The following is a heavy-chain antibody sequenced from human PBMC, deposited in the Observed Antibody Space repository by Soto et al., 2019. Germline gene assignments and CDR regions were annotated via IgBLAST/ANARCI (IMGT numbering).Heavy chain of an antibody. Sequence: QVQLVQSGGEVKKPGASVKVSCKASGYTFSSYSISWVRQAPGQGLEWIGRISAYNGKTNYAQRLQGRVTMTTDTSTSTAYMELRSMRSDDTAVYYCAREMTAADQIVVVTAAFDYWGQGTLVTVSS. CDR3: AREMTAADQIVVVTAAFDY. CDR1: GYTFSSYS. D-gene: IGHD2-2*01. CDR2: ISAYNGKT. V-gene: IGHV1-18*04. J-gene: IGHJ4*02.